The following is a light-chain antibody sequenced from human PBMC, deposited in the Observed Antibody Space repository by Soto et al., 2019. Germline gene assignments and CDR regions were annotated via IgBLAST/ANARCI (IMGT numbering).Light chain of an antibody. V-gene: IGLV2-18*02. CDR3: SSYTTSSTSV. J-gene: IGLJ2*01. Sequence: QSALTQPPSVSGSPGQSLTISCTGTSSDVGSYNRVSWYQQPPGTAPKLMIFEVSNRPSGVPDRFSGSKSGNKASLTISGLQAEDEADYYCSSYTTSSTSVFGGGTKLTVL. CDR2: EVS. CDR1: SSDVGSYNR.